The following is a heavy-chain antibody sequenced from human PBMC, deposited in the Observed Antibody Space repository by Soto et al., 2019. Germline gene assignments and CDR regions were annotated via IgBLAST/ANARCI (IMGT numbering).Heavy chain of an antibody. CDR1: GFTFSDDY. J-gene: IGHJ6*01. CDR3: TRGLLGGAPSYTFHGMDV. D-gene: IGHD1-26*01. CDR2: SRNRVNSHTT. Sequence: EVQLVESGGCLVQPGGSLRLSCAASGFTFSDDYMDWVRQAPGKGLEWVARSRNRVNSHTTEYAASVKGRFTISRDESKSTLYLQMNSLKIEDTAVYYCTRGLLGGAPSYTFHGMDVWGQGTTVTVSS. V-gene: IGHV3-72*01.